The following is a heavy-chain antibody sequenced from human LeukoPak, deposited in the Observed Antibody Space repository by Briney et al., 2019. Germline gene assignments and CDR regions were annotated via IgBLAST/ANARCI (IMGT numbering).Heavy chain of an antibody. CDR2: LSGNSGIT. CDR3: ARGQMTATRHLDH. Sequence: GGSLRLSCTASGFSFSDYSMSWVRQAPGQELQWVSILSGNSGITFDADSVRGRFTISRDNSKNTLYLQMNSLRAEDTAMYYCARGQMTATRHLDHWGQGTLVTVSS. CDR1: GFSFSDYS. J-gene: IGHJ4*02. V-gene: IGHV3-23*01.